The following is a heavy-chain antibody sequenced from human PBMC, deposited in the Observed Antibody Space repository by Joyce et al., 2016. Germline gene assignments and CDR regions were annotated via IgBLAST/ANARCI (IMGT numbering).Heavy chain of an antibody. J-gene: IGHJ4*02. D-gene: IGHD3-10*01. CDR1: GFTFSSYS. CDR3: ARDWPPYGSGSYNNFDY. V-gene: IGHV3-21*01. CDR2: ISSSGSYI. Sequence: EVQLVESGGGLVKPGGSLRVSCAASGFTFSSYSMNWVRQAPGKGREWVSFISSSGSYIYYAGSVKGRFTISRDNAENSLYLQMNSLRAEDTAVYYCARDWPPYGSGSYNNFDYWGQGTLVSVSS.